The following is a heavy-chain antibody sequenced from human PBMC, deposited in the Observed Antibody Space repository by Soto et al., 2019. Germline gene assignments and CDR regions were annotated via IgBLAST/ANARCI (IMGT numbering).Heavy chain of an antibody. Sequence: DVQLLESGGGLVQPGGSLRLSCAASGFTFSTYAMTWVRQAPGKGLEWVSALSAGGSTTHYAGSVKGRFTISRDNSRETAYVQMNRLRVEDTAVDSCAKEHERYSRSYYDYVAFWGQGTLVTVSS. CDR1: GFTFSTYA. D-gene: IGHD1-26*01. CDR2: LSAGGSTT. CDR3: AKEHERYSRSYYDYVAF. J-gene: IGHJ4*02. V-gene: IGHV3-23*01.